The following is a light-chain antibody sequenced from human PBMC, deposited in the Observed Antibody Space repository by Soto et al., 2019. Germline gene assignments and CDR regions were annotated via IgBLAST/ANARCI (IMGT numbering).Light chain of an antibody. J-gene: IGLJ1*01. CDR1: RLVDKY. Sequence: SYELTQPPSVSVSPGQTASITCSGDRLVDKYACWYRQKAGQSPVLVIYQDTKRPSGIPERFSASNSGNTATLTISGTQAMDEADYYCQAWDSSTAGVFGTGTKVTVL. V-gene: IGLV3-1*01. CDR3: QAWDSSTAGV. CDR2: QDT.